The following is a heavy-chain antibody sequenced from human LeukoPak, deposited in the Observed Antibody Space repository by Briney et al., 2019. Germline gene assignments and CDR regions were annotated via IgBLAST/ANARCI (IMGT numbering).Heavy chain of an antibody. D-gene: IGHD1-26*01. CDR2: IQYDGDNK. CDR1: GFTFTKSA. CDR3: AKRWDSTWSYFDL. Sequence: PGGSLRLSCVASGFTFTKSAMHWVRQAPGNGLEWVAFIQYDGDNKYYADSVKGRFTTSRDDSQNTLYLQMNSLTVEDTAVYYCAKRWDSTWSYFDLWGQGTLVTVSS. J-gene: IGHJ4*02. V-gene: IGHV3-30*02.